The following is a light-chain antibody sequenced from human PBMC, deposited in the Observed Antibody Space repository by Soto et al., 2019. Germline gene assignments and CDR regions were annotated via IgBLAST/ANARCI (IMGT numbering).Light chain of an antibody. CDR1: SSDVGAYNY. CDR3: FSQIGGDAHV. J-gene: IGLJ1*01. V-gene: IGLV2-14*01. Sequence: QSVLAQPASVSGSPGQSITISCTGTSSDVGAYNYVSWYQQYPGKAPKLMIYGVTKRPSGVSNRFSGSKTGNTASLTISGLQAEDEVDYYCFSQIGGDAHVFGTGTKVTVL. CDR2: GVT.